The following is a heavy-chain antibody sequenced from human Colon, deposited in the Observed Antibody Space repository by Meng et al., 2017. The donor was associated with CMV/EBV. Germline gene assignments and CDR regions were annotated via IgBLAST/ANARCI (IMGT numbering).Heavy chain of an antibody. J-gene: IGHJ6*02. CDR2: ISNINYI. V-gene: IGHV3-21*01. D-gene: IGHD3-10*01. Sequence: GGSLRLSCEASGFIFKNYIMHWVRQAPGKGLEWVSSISNINYIYQADSVKGRFTISRDNAKNSLSLLMNSLRPEDTAVYYSARSYYYGLDVWGQGTTVTVSS. CDR3: ARSYYYGLDV. CDR1: GFIFKNYI.